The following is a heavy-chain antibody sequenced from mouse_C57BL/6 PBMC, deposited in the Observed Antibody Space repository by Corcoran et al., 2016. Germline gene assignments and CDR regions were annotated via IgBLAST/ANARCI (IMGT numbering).Heavy chain of an antibody. CDR1: GFTFSNYG. J-gene: IGHJ1*01. D-gene: IGHD1-1*02. Sequence: DEQLVESGGGLVQPGGSLRLSCVASGFTFSNYGMSWIRQAPGKGLEWISAISDSGASTYYADSVKGRFTISRDNGKNLLYLQMSSLRPEDTAVYYWARDEVAGTLIDVWGAGTLVTVSS. CDR3: ARDEVAGTLIDV. V-gene: IGHV5-6-3*01. CDR2: ISDSGAST.